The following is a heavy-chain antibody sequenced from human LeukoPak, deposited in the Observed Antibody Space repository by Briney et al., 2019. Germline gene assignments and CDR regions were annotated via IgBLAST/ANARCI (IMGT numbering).Heavy chain of an antibody. CDR3: ARGWFGEPMGDY. Sequence: GRSLRLSCAASGFTFSSYAMHWVRQAPGKGLEWVAVISYDGSNKYYADSVKGRFTISRDNSKNTLYLQMNSLRAEDTAVYYCARGWFGEPMGDYWGQGTLVTVSS. J-gene: IGHJ4*02. V-gene: IGHV3-30-3*01. CDR2: ISYDGSNK. CDR1: GFTFSSYA. D-gene: IGHD3-10*01.